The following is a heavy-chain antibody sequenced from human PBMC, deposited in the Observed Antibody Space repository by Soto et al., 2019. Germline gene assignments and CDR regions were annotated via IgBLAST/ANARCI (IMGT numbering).Heavy chain of an antibody. V-gene: IGHV1-69*08. J-gene: IGHJ6*02. Sequence: QVQLVQSGAEVKKPGSSVKVSCKASGGTFSRYSITWVRQAPGHGLEWIGRIIPIFGIASYAQKFQGRVTITADESTSTAYRELSSLRSDDRAVYYCAREDRDRETGLVPAAIDGMDVWGQGTTVTVSS. CDR2: IIPIFGIA. D-gene: IGHD2-2*01. CDR1: GGTFSRYS. CDR3: AREDRDRETGLVPAAIDGMDV.